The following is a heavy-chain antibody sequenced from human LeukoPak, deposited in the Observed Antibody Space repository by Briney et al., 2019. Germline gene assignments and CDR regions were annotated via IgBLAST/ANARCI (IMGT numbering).Heavy chain of an antibody. CDR3: TRQRPQTGTFDY. CDR1: GISFSDSP. CDR2: VRDRANSYAT. V-gene: IGHV3-73*01. D-gene: IGHD3-9*01. J-gene: IGHJ4*02. Sequence: PGGSLKLSWAASGISFSDSPMHWVRQASGKGLEWVGRVRDRANSYATGYAASVEGRFTISRDDSENTAYLQMNSLIIEDTAVYYCTRQRPQTGTFDYWGQGVLVTVSS.